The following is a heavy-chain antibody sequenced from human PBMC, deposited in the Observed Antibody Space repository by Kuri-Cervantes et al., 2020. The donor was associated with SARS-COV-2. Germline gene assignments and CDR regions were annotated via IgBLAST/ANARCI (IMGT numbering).Heavy chain of an antibody. J-gene: IGHJ4*02. D-gene: IGHD2-8*02. CDR2: IPYDGSNK. CDR3: ARGVGYTQPFDS. CDR1: GFTFNSSP. Sequence: GESLKISCAASGFTFNSSPMHWVRQTPGKGLEWVALIPYDGSNKYYADSVQGRFTISRDNSKNTLYLQMSSLRAEDTAVFYCARGVGYTQPFDSWGQGTLVTVSS. V-gene: IGHV3-30-3*01.